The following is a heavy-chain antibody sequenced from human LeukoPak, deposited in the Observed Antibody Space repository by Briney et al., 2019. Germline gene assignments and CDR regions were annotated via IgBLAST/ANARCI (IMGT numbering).Heavy chain of an antibody. Sequence: ASVKVSCKASGGTFSSYAISWVRQAPGQGLEWMGGIIPIFGTANYAQKFQGRVTITADKSTSTAYMELSSLRSEDTAVYYCARVVTTYYDSSGYIDYWGQGTLVTVSS. V-gene: IGHV1-69*06. CDR1: GGTFSSYA. D-gene: IGHD3-22*01. CDR2: IIPIFGTA. CDR3: ARVVTTYYDSSGYIDY. J-gene: IGHJ4*02.